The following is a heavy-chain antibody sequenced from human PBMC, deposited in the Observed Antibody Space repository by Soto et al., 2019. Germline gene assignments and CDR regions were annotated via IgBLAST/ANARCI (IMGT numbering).Heavy chain of an antibody. J-gene: IGHJ6*02. Sequence: GGSLRLSCTASGFTFGDYAMSWFRQAPGKGLEWVGFIRSKAYGGTTEYAASVKGRFTISRDDSKSIAYLQMNSLKTEDTAVYYCTRDNLFRGVIISHGMDVWGQGTTVTVSS. D-gene: IGHD3-10*01. CDR2: IRSKAYGGTT. CDR3: TRDNLFRGVIISHGMDV. CDR1: GFTFGDYA. V-gene: IGHV3-49*03.